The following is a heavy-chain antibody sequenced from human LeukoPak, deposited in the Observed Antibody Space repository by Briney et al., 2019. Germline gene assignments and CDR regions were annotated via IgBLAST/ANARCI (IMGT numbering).Heavy chain of an antibody. CDR3: ARDRQLHYFDY. CDR1: GFTFSSYA. Sequence: PGGSLRLSCAASGFTFSSYAMHWVRQAPGQGLEWVAVIWYDGSNKYYADSVKGRFTISRDSSKNTLYLQMNSLRAEDTGVYYCARDRQLHYFDYWGQGTLVTVSS. V-gene: IGHV3-33*08. J-gene: IGHJ4*02. CDR2: IWYDGSNK. D-gene: IGHD2-2*01.